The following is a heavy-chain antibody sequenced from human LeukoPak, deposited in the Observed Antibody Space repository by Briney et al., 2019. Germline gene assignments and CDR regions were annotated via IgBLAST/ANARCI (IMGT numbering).Heavy chain of an antibody. CDR3: ARAPYCSSTSCPHDAFDI. D-gene: IGHD2-2*01. CDR2: ISSSGSDI. J-gene: IGHJ3*02. Sequence: GGSLRLSCAASGFTFSYYEMNWVRQAPGKGLEWVSYISSSGSDIYYADSVKGRFTISRDNAKNSLSLQMNSLRAEDTAVYYCARAPYCSSTSCPHDAFDIWGQGTMVTVSS. CDR1: GFTFSYYE. V-gene: IGHV3-48*03.